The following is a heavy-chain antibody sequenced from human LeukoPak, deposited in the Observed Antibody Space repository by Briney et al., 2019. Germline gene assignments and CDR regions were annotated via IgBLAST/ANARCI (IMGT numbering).Heavy chain of an antibody. Sequence: SETLSLTCAVYGGSFSGYYWSWLRQPPGKGLEWIGEINHSGSTNYNPSLKSRVTISVDKSKNQFSLKLSSVTAADTAVYYCAREGSDYDILTGYYPLGYWGQGTLVTVSS. CDR2: INHSGST. CDR3: AREGSDYDILTGYYPLGY. D-gene: IGHD3-9*01. CDR1: GGSFSGYY. J-gene: IGHJ4*02. V-gene: IGHV4-34*01.